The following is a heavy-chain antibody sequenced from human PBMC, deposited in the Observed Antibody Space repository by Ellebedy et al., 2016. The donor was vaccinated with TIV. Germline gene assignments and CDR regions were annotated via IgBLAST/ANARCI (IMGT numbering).Heavy chain of an antibody. J-gene: IGHJ6*02. D-gene: IGHD3-16*01. Sequence: SETLSLTCRVSGDSLRSYYWTWVRQPPGKGLEWIGFIYHSGSINYNPALKSRATISIDRSKNQFLLNLSSVTAADTAVYYCARSVPLGSGGGIDVWGQGTSVTVSS. CDR2: IYHSGSI. CDR1: GDSLRSYY. V-gene: IGHV4-59*01. CDR3: ARSVPLGSGGGIDV.